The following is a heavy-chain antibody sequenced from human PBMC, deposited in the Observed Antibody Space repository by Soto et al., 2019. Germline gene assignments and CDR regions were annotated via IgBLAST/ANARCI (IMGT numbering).Heavy chain of an antibody. CDR3: ARDDGYRSIDY. CDR1: GFTFSGYW. V-gene: IGHV3-7*03. Sequence: EVQLVESGGGLAQPGGSLRLSCVASGFTFSGYWMSWVRQTPGKGLEWVTNTKPDGSETYYLDSVTCRFTISRENVRNSLYLQMSSLRGDVTAVYYCARDDGYRSIDYWGQGALVTGSP. CDR2: TKPDGSET. D-gene: IGHD5-18*01. J-gene: IGHJ4*02.